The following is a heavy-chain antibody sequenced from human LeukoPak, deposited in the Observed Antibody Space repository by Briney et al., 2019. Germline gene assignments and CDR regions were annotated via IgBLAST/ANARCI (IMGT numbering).Heavy chain of an antibody. Sequence: SETLSLTCTVSGGSISSSSSYWGWSRQPPGMGLERIGTIYYSGSTYYNPSLKSRVTISVDTSRNQFSLKLSSVTAADTAVYYCARRFGYSYGYWFDPWGQGTLVTVSS. CDR2: IYYSGST. CDR3: ARRFGYSYGYWFDP. CDR1: GGSISSSSSY. D-gene: IGHD5-18*01. V-gene: IGHV4-39*01. J-gene: IGHJ5*02.